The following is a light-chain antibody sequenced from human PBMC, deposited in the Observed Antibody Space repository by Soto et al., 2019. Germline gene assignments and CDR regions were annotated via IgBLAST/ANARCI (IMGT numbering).Light chain of an antibody. V-gene: IGLV2-8*01. CDR2: EVY. Sequence: QSALTQPPSASGSPGQSVTISCTGTSSDVGGYNYVSWYQQHPGKAPKLMIYEVYKRPSGVPDRFSGSKSGNTASLTVSRLQAEDEADYYCTSYAGDTNLGVVGGGTKVTVL. CDR3: TSYAGDTNLGV. CDR1: SSDVGGYNY. J-gene: IGLJ3*02.